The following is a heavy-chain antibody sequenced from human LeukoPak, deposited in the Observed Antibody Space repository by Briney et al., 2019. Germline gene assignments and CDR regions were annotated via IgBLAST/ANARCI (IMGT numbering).Heavy chain of an antibody. CDR1: GGSISSNSYY. Sequence: PSETLSLTCAVSGGSISSNSYYWGWIRQPPGKGLEWIGSIYYSGITYYNPSLKSRVTISVDTSKNQFSLKLSSVTAADTAVYYCARASVLDWYFDLWGRGTLVTVSS. CDR2: IYYSGIT. D-gene: IGHD5/OR15-5a*01. J-gene: IGHJ2*01. V-gene: IGHV4-39*07. CDR3: ARASVLDWYFDL.